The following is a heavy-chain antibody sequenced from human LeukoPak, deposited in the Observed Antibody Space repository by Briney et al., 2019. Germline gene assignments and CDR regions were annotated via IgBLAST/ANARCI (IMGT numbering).Heavy chain of an antibody. V-gene: IGHV1-46*01. CDR3: ARAGYDSSGYYSY. D-gene: IGHD3-22*01. J-gene: IGHJ4*02. CDR1: GYIFTNYY. CDR2: INPSGGST. Sequence: GASVKVSCKASGYIFTNYYMHWVRQAPGQGLEWMGIINPSGGSTTYAQKFQGRVTMTRDTSTGTVYMEVSSLRSEDTAVYYCARAGYDSSGYYSYWGQGTLVTVSS.